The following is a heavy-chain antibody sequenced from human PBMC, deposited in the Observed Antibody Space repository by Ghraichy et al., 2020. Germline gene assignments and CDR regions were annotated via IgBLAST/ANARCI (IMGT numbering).Heavy chain of an antibody. CDR2: LSGDGSDK. J-gene: IGHJ4*02. CDR3: TRGVLVEPGIADY. V-gene: IGHV3-7*03. D-gene: IGHD2-15*01. CDR1: GFTFSRHW. Sequence: GGSLRLSCAASGFTFSRHWIHWVRQAPGKGLEWVASLSGDGSDKRYVDSVKGRFTISRDNAKNSLYLQMNSLRADDTAVYYCTRGVLVEPGIADYWGQGTLVAVSS.